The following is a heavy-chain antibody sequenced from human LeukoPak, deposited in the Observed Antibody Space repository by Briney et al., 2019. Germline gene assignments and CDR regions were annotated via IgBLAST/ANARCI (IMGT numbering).Heavy chain of an antibody. Sequence: GESLKISCRGSGYSFTSSWIGWVRQMPGKGLEWMGIIYPGDSDTRYSPSFQGQVTISADKSISTAYLQWSSLKASDTAMYYCAIYSDTYYFDHWGQGTLVTVSS. CDR1: GYSFTSSW. CDR2: IYPGDSDT. J-gene: IGHJ4*02. D-gene: IGHD1-26*01. V-gene: IGHV5-51*01. CDR3: AIYSDTYYFDH.